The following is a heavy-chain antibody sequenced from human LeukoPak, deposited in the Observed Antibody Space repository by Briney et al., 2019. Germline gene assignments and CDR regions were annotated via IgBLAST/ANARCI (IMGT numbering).Heavy chain of an antibody. CDR2: ISAYNGNT. J-gene: IGHJ4*02. V-gene: IGHV1-18*01. CDR3: ARDFANRHIVVVPAAIDY. D-gene: IGHD2-2*01. Sequence: ASVKVSCKASGYTFTSYGISWVRQAPGQGLEWMGWISAYNGNTNYAQKLQGRVTMTTDTSTSTAYMELRSLRSDDTAVYYCARDFANRHIVVVPAAIDYWGQGTLVTVSS. CDR1: GYTFTSYG.